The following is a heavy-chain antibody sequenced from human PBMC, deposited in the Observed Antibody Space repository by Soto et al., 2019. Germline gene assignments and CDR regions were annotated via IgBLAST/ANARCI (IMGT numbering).Heavy chain of an antibody. Sequence: PSETLSLTCTVSGGSVSSGSYYWSWIRQPPGKGLEWIGYIYYSGSTNYNPSLKSRVTISVDTSKNQFSLKLSSVTAADTAVYYCARGHYDFWSGPLIYYYGMDVWGQGTTVTVSS. CDR1: GGSVSSGSYY. CDR2: IYYSGST. CDR3: ARGHYDFWSGPLIYYYGMDV. V-gene: IGHV4-61*01. J-gene: IGHJ6*02. D-gene: IGHD3-3*01.